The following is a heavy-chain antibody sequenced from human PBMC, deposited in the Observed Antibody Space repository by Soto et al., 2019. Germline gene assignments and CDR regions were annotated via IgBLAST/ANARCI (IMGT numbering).Heavy chain of an antibody. J-gene: IGHJ5*02. CDR3: ARDFERSAIGP. CDR1: GGSISSGDYY. CDR2: IAYSGDT. V-gene: IGHV4-30-4*01. Sequence: PSETLSRTCTVSGGSISSGDYYWSWIRQPPGKGLEWIGYIAYSGDTYYNPSLRSRVTISADTSENKFSLTLKSVTAADTAVYFCARDFERSAIGPWGQGTSVTVSS. D-gene: IGHD3-9*01.